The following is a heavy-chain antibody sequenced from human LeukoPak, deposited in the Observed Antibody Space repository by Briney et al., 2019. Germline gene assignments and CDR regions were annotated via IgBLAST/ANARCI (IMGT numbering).Heavy chain of an antibody. V-gene: IGHV3-30*18. CDR3: AKGSYYDSSGSFYFDY. Sequence: HAGGSLRLSCAASGFTFSSYGMRWVRQAPGKGLEWVAVISYDGSNKYYADSVKGRFTISRDNSKNTLYVQVNSLGTEDTAAYYCAKGSYYDSSGSFYFDYWGQGTLVTVSS. J-gene: IGHJ4*02. CDR1: GFTFSSYG. CDR2: ISYDGSNK. D-gene: IGHD3-22*01.